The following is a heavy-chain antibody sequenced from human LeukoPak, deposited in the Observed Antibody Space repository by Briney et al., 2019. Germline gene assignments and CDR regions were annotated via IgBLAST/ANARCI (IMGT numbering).Heavy chain of an antibody. V-gene: IGHV3-74*01. CDR1: GFTFSSYW. J-gene: IGHJ6*03. D-gene: IGHD1-26*01. CDR3: ARADGATPPYCYYYMDV. Sequence: GGSLRLSCAVSGFTFSSYWMHWVRQVPGKGLVWVSRINSDGSSTSYADSVKGRFTISRDNAKNTLYLQMNSLRAGDTAVYYCARADGATPPYCYYYMDVWGKGTTVTVSS. CDR2: INSDGSST.